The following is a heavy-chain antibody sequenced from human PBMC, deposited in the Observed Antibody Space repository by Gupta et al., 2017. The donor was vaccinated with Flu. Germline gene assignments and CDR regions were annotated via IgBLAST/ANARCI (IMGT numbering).Heavy chain of an antibody. V-gene: IGHV1-2*06. J-gene: IGHJ4*02. CDR3: ARVEYCSTTKCFEPFDY. CDR2: MNPNSGGT. Sequence: PGQGLEWMGRMNPNSGGTKYNQKMQGRSTMTRDTSISTAYMELSRLRSDDTAVYYCARVEYCSTTKCFEPFDYWGQGTLVTVSS. D-gene: IGHD2-2*01.